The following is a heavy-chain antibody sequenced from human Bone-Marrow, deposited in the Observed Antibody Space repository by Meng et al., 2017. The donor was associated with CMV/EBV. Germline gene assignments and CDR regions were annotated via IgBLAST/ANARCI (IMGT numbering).Heavy chain of an antibody. CDR2: ISSSSSYI. J-gene: IGHJ4*02. D-gene: IGHD1-1*01. V-gene: IGHV3-21*01. CDR3: ARHLKTTRAHDY. CDR1: GFTFSTYS. Sequence: GGSLRLSCAASGFTFSTYSINWVRQAPGKGLEWVSSISSSSSYIYYADSVKGRFTISRDNAKNSLYLQMNSLRAEDTAVYYCARHLKTTRAHDYWGQGNLVTVSS.